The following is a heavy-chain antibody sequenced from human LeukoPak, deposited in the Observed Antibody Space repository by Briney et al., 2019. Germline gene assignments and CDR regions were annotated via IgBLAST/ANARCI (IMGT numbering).Heavy chain of an antibody. J-gene: IGHJ4*02. CDR1: GFTFSSYA. CDR2: ISGSGGST. Sequence: PGGSLRLSCAASGFTFSSYAMSWVRQAPGKGLEWVSAISGSGGSTYYADSVKGRFTISRDNSKNTLYLQMNSLRAEDTAVYYYAKKPWDRYGSGSLYYFDYWGQGTLVTVSS. V-gene: IGHV3-23*01. CDR3: AKKPWDRYGSGSLYYFDY. D-gene: IGHD3-10*01.